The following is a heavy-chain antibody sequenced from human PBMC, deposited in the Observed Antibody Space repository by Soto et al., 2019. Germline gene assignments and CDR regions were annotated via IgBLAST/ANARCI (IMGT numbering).Heavy chain of an antibody. J-gene: IGHJ5*02. Sequence: VKVSCKTPGYTFTRYNIHWVRQAPGQGPEWLGWINVGNGKTRYSERFQGRVTLTRDTVATTVNMELTSLTSEDTAVYYCGRDQSGTGYYVDWFDPWGQGTLVTVSS. CDR1: GYTFTRYN. CDR2: INVGNGKT. CDR3: GRDQSGTGYYVDWFDP. V-gene: IGHV1-3*01. D-gene: IGHD3-10*02.